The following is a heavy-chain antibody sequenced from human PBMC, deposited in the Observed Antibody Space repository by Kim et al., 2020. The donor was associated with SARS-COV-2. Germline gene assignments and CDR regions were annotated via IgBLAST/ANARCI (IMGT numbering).Heavy chain of an antibody. CDR2: IRSKANSYAT. CDR3: TRVPGMTLAFWDDYGI. CDR1: GFSFSDSA. J-gene: IGHJ3*02. V-gene: IGHV3-73*01. Sequence: GGSLRLSCAASGFSFSDSAMHWVRQASGKGLEWVGCIRSKANSYATTYAASVKGRFTISRDDSKNAAYLQMNSLKTEDTAVYYCTRVPGMTLAFWDDYGIWGRGTMVRLSS. D-gene: IGHD3-3*02.